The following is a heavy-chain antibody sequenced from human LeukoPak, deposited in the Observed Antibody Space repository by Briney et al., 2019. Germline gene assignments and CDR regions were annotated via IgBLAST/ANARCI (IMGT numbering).Heavy chain of an antibody. V-gene: IGHV1-24*01. CDR3: ATEGGYSGSYYFDY. J-gene: IGHJ4*02. Sequence: ASVKVSCKFSGYTLTELSMHWVRQAPGKGLEWMGGFDPEDGETIYAQKFQGRVTMTEDTSTDTAYMELSSLRSEDTAVYYCATEGGYSGSYYFDYWGQGTLVTVSS. CDR1: GYTLTELS. CDR2: FDPEDGET. D-gene: IGHD1-26*01.